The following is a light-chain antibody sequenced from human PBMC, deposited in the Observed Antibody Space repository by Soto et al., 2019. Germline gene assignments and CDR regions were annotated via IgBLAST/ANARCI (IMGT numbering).Light chain of an antibody. CDR3: QQTNGFPWT. CDR1: QGVSSW. Sequence: DIQMAQSPSSVSASVGDRVTITCRASQGVSSWLAWYQQKPGKAPNLLIYAAFSLQSGVPSRFSVSGSGTDLTLTISSRQPEDFATYYCQQTNGFPWTFGQGTKVELK. V-gene: IGKV1-12*02. CDR2: AAF. J-gene: IGKJ1*01.